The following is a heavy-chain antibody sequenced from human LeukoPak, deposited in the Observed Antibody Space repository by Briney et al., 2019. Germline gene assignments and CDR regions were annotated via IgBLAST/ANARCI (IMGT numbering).Heavy chain of an antibody. D-gene: IGHD6-13*01. J-gene: IGHJ5*02. CDR2: INHSGST. V-gene: IGHV4-34*01. Sequence: SETLSLTCAVYGGSFSGYYWSWIRQPPGKGLEWIGEINHSGSTNYNPSLKSRVTISVDTSKNQFSLKLSSVTAADTAVYYCARRRGDSSSWYSRYWFDPWGQGTLVTVSS. CDR3: ARRRGDSSSWYSRYWFDP. CDR1: GGSFSGYY.